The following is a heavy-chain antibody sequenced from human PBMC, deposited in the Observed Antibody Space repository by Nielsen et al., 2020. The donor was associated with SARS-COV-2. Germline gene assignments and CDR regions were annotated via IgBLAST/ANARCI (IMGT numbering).Heavy chain of an antibody. CDR3: TTSGDFWSGYIIDY. CDR2: IKSKTGGGTT. D-gene: IGHD3-3*01. Sequence: WIRQPPGKGLKWVGRIKSKTGGGTTDYAAPVKGRFTISRDDSKNTLYLQMDSLKTEDTAVYYCTTSGDFWSGYIIDYWGQGTLVTVSS. J-gene: IGHJ4*02. V-gene: IGHV3-15*01.